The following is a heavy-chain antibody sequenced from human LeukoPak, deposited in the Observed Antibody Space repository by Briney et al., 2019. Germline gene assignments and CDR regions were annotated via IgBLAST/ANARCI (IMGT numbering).Heavy chain of an antibody. V-gene: IGHV3-30-3*01. CDR1: GFSFSSYS. Sequence: GGSLRLSCVASGFSFSSYSIHWVRRVPGKGLEWVAVMSVDGISQYYADSVRGRFTVSRDTSKNTQSLQMSSLRIEDTAVYYCAKDRFDYYDSSGPDYWGQGTLVTVSS. D-gene: IGHD3-22*01. CDR3: AKDRFDYYDSSGPDY. CDR2: MSVDGISQ. J-gene: IGHJ4*02.